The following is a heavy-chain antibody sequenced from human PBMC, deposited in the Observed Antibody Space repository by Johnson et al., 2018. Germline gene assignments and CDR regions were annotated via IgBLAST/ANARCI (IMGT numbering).Heavy chain of an antibody. J-gene: IGHJ6*02. CDR1: GFTFSSYG. CDR3: ASTPDIVVVPAAIRVYYGMDV. V-gene: IGHV3-30*03. D-gene: IGHD2-2*02. CDR2: ISYDGSNN. Sequence: QLVESGGGVVQPGRSLRLSCAASGFTFSSYGMHWVRQAPGKGLEWVAVISYDGSNNYYADSVKGRFTISRDNSKNTLYLQMNSLRVEDTAVYYCASTPDIVVVPAAIRVYYGMDVWGQGTTVTVSS.